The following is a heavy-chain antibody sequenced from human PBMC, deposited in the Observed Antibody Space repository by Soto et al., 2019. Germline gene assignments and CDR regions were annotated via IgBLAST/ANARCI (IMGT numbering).Heavy chain of an antibody. D-gene: IGHD6-13*01. CDR2: ISGSGRST. V-gene: IGHV3-23*01. CDR1: GFTFSSYA. Sequence: EVQLLESGGGLVQPGGSLRLSCAASGFTFSSYAMNWVRQAPGKGLEWVSVISGSGRSTYYADSVTGRFTISRDNSKNTLYLQMNSLRAEDTAVYYCARRGPGTYFDYWGQGTLVTVSS. J-gene: IGHJ4*02. CDR3: ARRGPGTYFDY.